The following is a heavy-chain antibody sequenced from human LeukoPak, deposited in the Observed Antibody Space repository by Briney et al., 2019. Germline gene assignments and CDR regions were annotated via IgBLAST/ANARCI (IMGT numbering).Heavy chain of an antibody. V-gene: IGHV4-61*02. D-gene: IGHD3-3*01. J-gene: IGHJ4*02. CDR2: IYTSGST. CDR1: GGSISSGSYY. CDR3: ARIGWSGYLGAIDY. Sequence: SETLSLTCTVSGGSISSGSYYWSWIRQPAGKGLEWIGRIYTSGSTNYNPSLKSRVTISVDTSKNQFSLKLSSVTAADTAVYYCARIGWSGYLGAIDYWGQGTLVTVSS.